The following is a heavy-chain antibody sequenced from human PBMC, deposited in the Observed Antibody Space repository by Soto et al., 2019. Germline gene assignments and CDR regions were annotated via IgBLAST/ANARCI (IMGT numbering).Heavy chain of an antibody. CDR2: ISCSGGST. J-gene: IGHJ6*02. CDR1: GFTFSSYA. D-gene: IGHD2-2*01. Sequence: GGSLRLSCAASGFTFSSYAMSWVRQAPGKGLEWVSAISCSGGSTYYADSVKGRFTISRDNSKNTLYLQMNSLRAEDTAVYYCAKELCSSTSCYHRRVYYYGMDVWGQGTTVTVSS. CDR3: AKELCSSTSCYHRRVYYYGMDV. V-gene: IGHV3-23*01.